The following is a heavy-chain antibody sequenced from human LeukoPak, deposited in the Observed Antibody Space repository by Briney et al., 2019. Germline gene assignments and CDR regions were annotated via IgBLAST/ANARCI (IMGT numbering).Heavy chain of an antibody. V-gene: IGHV3-23*01. D-gene: IGHD4/OR15-4a*01. Sequence: GGSLRLSCAASGFTFSSYAMSWVRQAPGKGLEWVSAMSGSGGSTYYADSVKGRFTISRDNSKNTLYLQMNSLRAEDTAVYYCARGGTQLTFPVWGQGTLVTVSS. J-gene: IGHJ4*02. CDR1: GFTFSSYA. CDR3: ARGGTQLTFPV. CDR2: MSGSGGST.